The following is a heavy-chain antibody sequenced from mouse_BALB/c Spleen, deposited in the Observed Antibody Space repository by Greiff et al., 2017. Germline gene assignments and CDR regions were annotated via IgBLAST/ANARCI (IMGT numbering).Heavy chain of an antibody. V-gene: IGHV1S81*02. Sequence: QVQLQQPGAELVKPGASVKLSCKASGYTFTSYWMHWVKQRPGQGLVWMGEINPSNGRTNYNEKFKSKATLTVDKSSSTAYMQLSSLTSEDSAVLYCAREITTVSYWGQGTLVTVSA. D-gene: IGHD1-1*01. CDR1: GYTFTSYW. CDR3: AREITTVSY. CDR2: INPSNGRT. J-gene: IGHJ3*01.